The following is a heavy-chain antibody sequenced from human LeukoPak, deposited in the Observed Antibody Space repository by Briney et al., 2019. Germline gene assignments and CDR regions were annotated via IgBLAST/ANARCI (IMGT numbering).Heavy chain of an antibody. CDR3: ARGSFDRSSGLDF. D-gene: IGHD6-19*01. Sequence: ASVKVSCKATGGTFSNNVINWVRQAPGQGLEWMGRITPILNIPIYAQKFQGRVTLTADHSTTTAYLELSSLRSEDTAVYYCARGSFDRSSGLDFWGQGVPLTVSS. CDR2: ITPILNIP. J-gene: IGHJ4*02. CDR1: GGTFSNNV. V-gene: IGHV1-69*04.